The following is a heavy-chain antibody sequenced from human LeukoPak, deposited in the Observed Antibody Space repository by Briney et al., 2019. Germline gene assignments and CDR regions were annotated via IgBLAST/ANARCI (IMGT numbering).Heavy chain of an antibody. D-gene: IGHD2-15*01. Sequence: SETLSLTCTVSGGSISSSSYYWGWTRQPPGKGLEWIGSIYYSGSTYYNPSLESRVTISVDTSKNQFSLKLSSVTAADTAVYYCARELVVVAALYYFDYWGQGTLVTVSS. V-gene: IGHV4-39*07. CDR1: GGSISSSSYY. J-gene: IGHJ4*02. CDR3: ARELVVVAALYYFDY. CDR2: IYYSGST.